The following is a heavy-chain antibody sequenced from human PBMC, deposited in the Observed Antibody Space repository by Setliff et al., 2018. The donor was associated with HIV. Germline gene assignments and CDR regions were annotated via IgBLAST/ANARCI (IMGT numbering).Heavy chain of an antibody. CDR2: IYTSGST. CDR1: GGSISSGSYY. CDR3: ARILVAAAGTGFDP. D-gene: IGHD6-13*01. V-gene: IGHV4-61*09. Sequence: SETLSLTCTVSGGSISSGSYYWSWIRQPAGKGLEWIGHIYTSGSTNYNPSLKSRVTISVDRSKNQFFLRLTSVTAADTAVYYCARILVAAAGTGFDPWGQGILVTVSS. J-gene: IGHJ5*02.